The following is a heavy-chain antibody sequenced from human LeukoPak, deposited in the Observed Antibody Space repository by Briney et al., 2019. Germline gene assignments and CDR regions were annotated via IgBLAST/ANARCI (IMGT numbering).Heavy chain of an antibody. CDR2: IKSKTDGGTT. CDR1: GFILSNAW. V-gene: IGHV3-15*01. Sequence: PGGSLRLSCAASGFILSNAWMSWVRQAPGKGLEWVGHIKSKTDGGTTDYAAPVKGRFTISRDDSKNTLYLQMNSLKTEDTAVYYCTTTTPIDYWGQGTLVTVSS. J-gene: IGHJ4*02. D-gene: IGHD4-11*01. CDR3: TTTTPIDY.